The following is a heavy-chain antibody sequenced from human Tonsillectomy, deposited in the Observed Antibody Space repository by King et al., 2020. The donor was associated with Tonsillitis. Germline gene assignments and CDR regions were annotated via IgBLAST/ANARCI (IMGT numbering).Heavy chain of an antibody. CDR2: IYPGDSDT. J-gene: IGHJ6*03. Sequence: VQLVESGAEVKKPGESLKISCQASGYNFATTWIGWVRQLPGQGLEWMGIIYPGDSDTRYRPSFQGQVTISADTSISTAYLHWSSLKASDTAMYYCAGQGASVTRFYYYDHMDVWGNGTTVTVSS. CDR1: GYNFATTW. V-gene: IGHV5-51*01. D-gene: IGHD2-21*02. CDR3: AGQGASVTRFYYYDHMDV.